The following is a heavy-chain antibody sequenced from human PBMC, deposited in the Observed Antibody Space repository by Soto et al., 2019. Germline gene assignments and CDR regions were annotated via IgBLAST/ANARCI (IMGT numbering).Heavy chain of an antibody. J-gene: IGHJ6*02. V-gene: IGHV4-39*01. CDR1: GGSISSSSYY. D-gene: IGHD3-10*01. Sequence: SETLSLTCTVSGGSISSSSYYWGWVRQPPGKGLEWIGSIYYSGSTYYNPSLKSRVTISVDTSKNQFSLKLSSVPAADTAVYYCASHYGSGSYYYYYYYGMDVWGQGTTVTVSS. CDR2: IYYSGST. CDR3: ASHYGSGSYYYYYYYGMDV.